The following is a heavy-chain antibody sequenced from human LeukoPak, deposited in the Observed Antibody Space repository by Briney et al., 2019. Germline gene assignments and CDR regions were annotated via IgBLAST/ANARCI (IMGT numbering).Heavy chain of an antibody. V-gene: IGHV1-18*01. D-gene: IGHD3-10*01. CDR2: IGAYNGNT. J-gene: IGHJ4*02. CDR3: ARGISELLWFGELLFY. CDR1: GGTFSSYA. Sequence: ASVKVSCKASGGTFSSYAISWVRQAPGQGLEWMGWIGAYNGNTNYAQKLQGRVTMTTDTSTSTAYMELRSLRSDDTAVYYCARGISELLWFGELLFYWGQGTLVTVSS.